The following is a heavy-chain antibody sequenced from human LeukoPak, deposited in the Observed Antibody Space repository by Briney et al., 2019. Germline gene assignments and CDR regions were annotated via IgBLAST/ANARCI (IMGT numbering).Heavy chain of an antibody. CDR3: ARGAGRDYFDY. CDR1: GGSISSGSYY. D-gene: IGHD6-19*01. CDR2: IHYSGST. J-gene: IGHJ4*02. Sequence: KPSETLSLTCTVSGGSISSGSYYWSWIRQPPGKGLEWIGYIHYSGSTYYNASLKSRVTISVDASKNQFSLKLSSVTAADTAVYYCARGAGRDYFDYWGQGTLVTVSS. V-gene: IGHV4-30-4*07.